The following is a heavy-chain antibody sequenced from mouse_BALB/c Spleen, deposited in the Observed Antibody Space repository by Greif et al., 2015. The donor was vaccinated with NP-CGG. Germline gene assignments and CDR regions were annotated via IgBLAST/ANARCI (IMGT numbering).Heavy chain of an antibody. CDR1: GYSITSGYS. V-gene: IGHV3-1*02. Sequence: VQLQQSGPDLVKPSQSLSLTCTVTGYSITSGYSWHWIRQLPGNKLEWMGYIHYSGSTNYNPSLKGRISITRDTSKNQFFLQLNSVTTEDTATYYCAREDGYYGFPYWGQGTLVAVSA. J-gene: IGHJ3*01. CDR2: IHYSGST. CDR3: AREDGYYGFPY. D-gene: IGHD2-3*01.